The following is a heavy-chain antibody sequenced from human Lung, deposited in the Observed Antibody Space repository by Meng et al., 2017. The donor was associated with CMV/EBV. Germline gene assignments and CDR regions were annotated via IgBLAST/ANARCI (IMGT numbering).Heavy chain of an antibody. CDR3: ARVVTALWGYYFDY. D-gene: IGHD2-21*02. Sequence: LQRWGQGVWKPSGPRSLSCAVSGGSISSSNLWSWVRQPPGKGLKWIGEIYHSGSTNYNPPLKSRVTISVDKSKNQFSLKLSSVTAADTAVYYCARVVTALWGYYFDYWGQGTLVTVSS. V-gene: IGHV4-4*02. CDR2: IYHSGST. CDR1: GGSISSSNL. J-gene: IGHJ4*02.